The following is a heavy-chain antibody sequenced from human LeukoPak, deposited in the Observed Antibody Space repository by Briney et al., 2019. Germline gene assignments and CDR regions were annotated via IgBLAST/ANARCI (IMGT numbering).Heavy chain of an antibody. V-gene: IGHV1-69*05. Sequence: ASVKVSCKASGGTFSSYAISWVRQAPGQGLEWMGGIIPIFGTASYAQKFQGRVTITTDESTSTAYMELSSLRSEDTAVYYCALYYYDSSGYYPLDYWGQGTLVTVSS. CDR2: IIPIFGTA. CDR3: ALYYYDSSGYYPLDY. D-gene: IGHD3-22*01. J-gene: IGHJ4*02. CDR1: GGTFSSYA.